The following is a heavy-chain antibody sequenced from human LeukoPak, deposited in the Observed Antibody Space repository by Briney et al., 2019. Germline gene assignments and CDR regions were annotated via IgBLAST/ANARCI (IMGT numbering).Heavy chain of an antibody. D-gene: IGHD3-22*01. CDR1: GFTFSDFG. J-gene: IGHJ4*02. Sequence: GRSLRLSCAASGFTFSDFGMHWVRQAPGKGLEWVAVISYDGNNKYFADSVKGRFTISRDNSKNTLYLQMNSLRAEDTALYYCATQDGFDNNGYYGYWGQGTLVTVSS. CDR3: ATQDGFDNNGYYGY. CDR2: ISYDGNNK. V-gene: IGHV3-30*03.